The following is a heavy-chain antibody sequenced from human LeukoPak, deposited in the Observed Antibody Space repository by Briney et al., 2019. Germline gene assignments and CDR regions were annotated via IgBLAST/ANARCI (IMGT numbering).Heavy chain of an antibody. J-gene: IGHJ4*02. CDR3: AKDQSSWNYFDY. CDR2: IRYDGSNK. D-gene: IGHD6-13*01. CDR1: GFTFSSYG. Sequence: GGSLRLSCAASGFTFSSYGMHWVRQAPGKGLEWVAFIRYDGSNKYYADSVKGRFTISRDNSKNTLYLQMNSLRAEDTAVYYCAKDQSSWNYFDYWGQGTLVTVSS. V-gene: IGHV3-30*02.